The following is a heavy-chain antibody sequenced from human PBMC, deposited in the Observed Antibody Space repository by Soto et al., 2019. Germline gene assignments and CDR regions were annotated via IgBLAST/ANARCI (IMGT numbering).Heavy chain of an antibody. V-gene: IGHV3-30*18. D-gene: IGHD5-12*01. J-gene: IGHJ4*02. CDR2: ITYDGSRK. Sequence: QVQLVESGGGVVQPGTSLRLSCSASGFTFGNFGMHWVRQSPGKGLEWVSIITYDGSRKHYIDSVKGRFTISRDNSKNTVFLQMNSLGAEDSAIYYCAKDIHADRDTYHYGADYWGQGTLVTVSS. CDR3: AKDIHADRDTYHYGADY. CDR1: GFTFGNFG.